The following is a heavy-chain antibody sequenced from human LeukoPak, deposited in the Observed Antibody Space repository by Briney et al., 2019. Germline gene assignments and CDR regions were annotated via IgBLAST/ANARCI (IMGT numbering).Heavy chain of an antibody. CDR2: ISVGGDNT. D-gene: IGHD6-25*01. J-gene: IGHJ4*02. CDR3: AKNRGASTGYDY. CDR1: GFTFSSYT. Sequence: GGSLRLSCAASGFTFSSYTMSWVRQAPGKGLEWVSAISVGGDNTYYADSVKGRFTISRDNSKNTLYLQMHSLRAEDTAIYYCAKNRGASTGYDYWGQGTLVTVSS. V-gene: IGHV3-23*01.